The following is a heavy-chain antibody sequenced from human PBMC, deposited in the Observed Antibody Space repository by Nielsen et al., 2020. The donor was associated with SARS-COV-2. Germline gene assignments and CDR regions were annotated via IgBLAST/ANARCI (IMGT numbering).Heavy chain of an antibody. CDR1: GFTFSSYP. J-gene: IGHJ2*01. Sequence: GGSLRLSCAASGFTFSSYPMNWVRQAPGKGLEWVASISYDGSNKDYADSVKGRFTISRDNSKSTLYLQMNSLRAEDTAVFYCVREVSDYGDYRYFDLWGRGTLLTVSS. CDR2: ISYDGSNK. D-gene: IGHD4-17*01. CDR3: VREVSDYGDYRYFDL. V-gene: IGHV3-30*04.